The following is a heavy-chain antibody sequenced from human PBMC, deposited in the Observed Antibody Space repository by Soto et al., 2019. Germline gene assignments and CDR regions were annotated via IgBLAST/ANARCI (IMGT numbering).Heavy chain of an antibody. Sequence: GGSLRLSCEASEFTLSTYNMNWVRQAPGKGLEWVSFISSSSIYIYYADSVKGRFTISRDNAKNSVYLQMNSLRVEDTAVYYCARDSXHLYYDSWSAYYTPKWLDPWGQGTLVTVSS. V-gene: IGHV3-21*01. CDR3: ARDSXHLYYDSWSAYYTPKWLDP. CDR1: EFTLSTYN. J-gene: IGHJ5*02. D-gene: IGHD3-3*01. CDR2: ISSSSIYI.